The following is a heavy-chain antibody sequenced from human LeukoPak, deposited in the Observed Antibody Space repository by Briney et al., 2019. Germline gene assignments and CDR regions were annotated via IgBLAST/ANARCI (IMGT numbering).Heavy chain of an antibody. CDR1: GFTFSSYW. J-gene: IGHJ3*02. D-gene: IGHD2-2*03. Sequence: GGSLRLSCAASGFTFSSYWMHWVRQAPGEGLVWVSRINSDGSSTSYADSVKGRFTISRDNAKNTLYLQMNSLRAEDTAVYYCARVVGYGYCSSTSCPLDAFDIWGQGTMVTVSS. V-gene: IGHV3-74*01. CDR3: ARVVGYGYCSSTSCPLDAFDI. CDR2: INSDGSST.